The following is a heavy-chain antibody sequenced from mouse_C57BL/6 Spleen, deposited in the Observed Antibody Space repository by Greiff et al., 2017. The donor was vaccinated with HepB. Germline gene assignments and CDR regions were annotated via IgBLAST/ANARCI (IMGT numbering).Heavy chain of an antibody. V-gene: IGHV7-3*01. D-gene: IGHD2-5*01. CDR3: SRYITIVTRYAMDY. J-gene: IGHJ4*01. CDR2: IRNKANGYTT. Sequence: EVKLMESGGGLVQPGGSLSLSCAASGFTFTDYYMSWVRQPPGKALEWLGFIRNKANGYTTEYSASVKGRFTISRDNSQSILYLQMNALRAEDSATYYCSRYITIVTRYAMDYWGQGTSFTVSS. CDR1: GFTFTDYY.